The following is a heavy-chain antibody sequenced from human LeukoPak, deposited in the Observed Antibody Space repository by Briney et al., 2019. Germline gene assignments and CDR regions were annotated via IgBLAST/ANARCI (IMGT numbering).Heavy chain of an antibody. V-gene: IGHV4-39*01. Sequence: ETLSLTCTVSGDSISGSSYYWGWIRQPPGKGLEWIGNIYYGGSTYYNPSLKSRVSISVDTSNNQFSLKVSSVTAADTAVYYCASADGYKIDYWGQGTLVTVSS. CDR1: GDSISGSSYY. D-gene: IGHD5-24*01. CDR2: IYYGGST. J-gene: IGHJ4*02. CDR3: ASADGYKIDY.